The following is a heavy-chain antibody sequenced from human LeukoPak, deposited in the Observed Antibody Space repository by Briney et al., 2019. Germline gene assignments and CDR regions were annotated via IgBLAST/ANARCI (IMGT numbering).Heavy chain of an antibody. CDR2: IRDDGSNK. CDR3: AKYGSGWPGTYTVC. J-gene: IGHJ4*02. Sequence: GGSLTLSCAASGFTYNNYGMHWLRQAPGKGLEWVAFIRDDGSNKYHAYSVKGRFTISKHNSKNTLYQQMNSLRAEATSLYYCAKYGSGWPGTYTVCWVQGTVVTVSS. CDR1: GFTYNNYG. D-gene: IGHD6-19*01. V-gene: IGHV3-30*02.